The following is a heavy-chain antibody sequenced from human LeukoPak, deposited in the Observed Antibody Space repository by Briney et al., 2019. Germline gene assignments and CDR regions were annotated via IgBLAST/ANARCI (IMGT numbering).Heavy chain of an antibody. D-gene: IGHD3-10*01. Sequence: GGSLEISCETSGYSFTTYWIGWGRPLPGTGLGGVGAIYPDDSDTIYSPSFQGQVTISADKSVRTAYLQWNSLKASDTAMYYCARRRGASGTVNWFDPWGQGTLVTVSS. CDR3: ARRRGASGTVNWFDP. CDR1: GYSFTTYW. CDR2: IYPDDSDT. J-gene: IGHJ5*02. V-gene: IGHV5-51*01.